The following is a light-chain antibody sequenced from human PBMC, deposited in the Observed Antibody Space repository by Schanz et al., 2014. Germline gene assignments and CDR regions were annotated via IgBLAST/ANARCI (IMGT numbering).Light chain of an antibody. J-gene: IGKJ2*01. V-gene: IGKV1-12*01. CDR2: AAS. CDR1: QDISSW. CDR3: QHYGSTRWA. Sequence: DIQMTQSPSSVSASVGDRVTITCRASQDISSWLAWYQQKPGRAPKLLIYAASSLQSGVPSRFSGSGSGTHFTLTISSLQPEDFATYYCQHYGSTRWAFGQGTKLEIK.